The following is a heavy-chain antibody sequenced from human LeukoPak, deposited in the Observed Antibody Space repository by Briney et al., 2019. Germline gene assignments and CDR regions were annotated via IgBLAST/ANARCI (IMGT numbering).Heavy chain of an antibody. CDR3: ARPGRNRKDGYRY. V-gene: IGHV4-34*01. CDR2: INHLGST. Sequence: SETLSLTCAVYGGSFSGYYWSWIRQPPAKGLQWIGEINHLGSTNDNPSLRSRITISVDTSKNQFYLNLSSVTAADTAVYYCARPGRNRKDGYRYWGQGTLVTVSS. CDR1: GGSFSGYY. J-gene: IGHJ4*02. D-gene: IGHD5-24*01.